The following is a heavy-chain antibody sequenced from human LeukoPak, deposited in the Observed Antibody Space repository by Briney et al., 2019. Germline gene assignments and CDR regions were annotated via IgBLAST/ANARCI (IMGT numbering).Heavy chain of an antibody. D-gene: IGHD2-2*01. Sequence: PSETLSLTCIVSGYSISSSYYWSWIRQPPGKGLEWIGEINHSGSTNYNPSLKSRVTISVDTSKNQFSLKLSSVTAADTAVYYCARGRAMPRTYYFDYWGQGTLVTVSS. CDR1: GYSISSSYY. V-gene: IGHV4-38-2*02. CDR3: ARGRAMPRTYYFDY. CDR2: INHSGST. J-gene: IGHJ4*02.